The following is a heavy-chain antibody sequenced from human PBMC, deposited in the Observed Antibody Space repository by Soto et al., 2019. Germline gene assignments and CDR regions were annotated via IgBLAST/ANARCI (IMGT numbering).Heavy chain of an antibody. CDR2: INHSGST. CDR1: GGSFSGYY. V-gene: IGHV4-34*01. CDR3: ARVKGYYGMDV. Sequence: SETLSLTCAVYGGSFSGYYWSWIRQPPGKGLEWIGEINHSGSTNYNPSLKSRVTISVDTSKNQFSLKVSSVTAADTAVYYCARVKGYYGMDVWGQGTTVTVSS. J-gene: IGHJ6*02.